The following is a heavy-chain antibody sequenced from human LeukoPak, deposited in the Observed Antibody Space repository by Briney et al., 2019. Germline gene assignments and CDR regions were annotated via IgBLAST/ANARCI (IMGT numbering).Heavy chain of an antibody. J-gene: IGHJ4*02. Sequence: VASVKVSCKASGYTFTSYGISWVRQAPGQGLEWMGWISAYNGNTNYAQKLQGRVTMTTDTSTSTAYMELRSLRSDDTAVYYCARDEGMVGATRDFDYWGQGTLVTVSS. D-gene: IGHD1-26*01. CDR1: GYTFTSYG. CDR2: ISAYNGNT. CDR3: ARDEGMVGATRDFDY. V-gene: IGHV1-18*01.